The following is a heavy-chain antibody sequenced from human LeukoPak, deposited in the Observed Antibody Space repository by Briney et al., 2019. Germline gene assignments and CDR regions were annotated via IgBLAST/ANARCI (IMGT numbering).Heavy chain of an antibody. CDR1: GGTFSSYA. J-gene: IGHJ4*02. Sequence: ASVKVSCKASGGTFSSYAISWVRQAPGQRLEWMGGIIPIFGTANYAQKFQGRVTITADESTSTAYMGLSSLRSEDTAVYYCARLRPGYYFDYWGQGTLVTVSS. V-gene: IGHV1-69*01. CDR2: IIPIFGTA. CDR3: ARLRPGYYFDY. D-gene: IGHD1-14*01.